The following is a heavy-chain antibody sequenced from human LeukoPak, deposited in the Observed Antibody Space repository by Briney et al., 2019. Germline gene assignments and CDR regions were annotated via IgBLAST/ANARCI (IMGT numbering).Heavy chain of an antibody. V-gene: IGHV1-46*01. CDR3: ARGDSSGYSYYYYYGMDV. Sequence: ASVKVSCQASGYTFTSYYMHWVRQAPGQGLEWMGIINPSGGSTSYAQKFQGRVTMTRDTSTSTVYTELSSLRSEDTAVYYCARGDSSGYSYYYYYGMDVWGQGTTVTVSS. J-gene: IGHJ6*02. CDR1: GYTFTSYY. D-gene: IGHD3-22*01. CDR2: INPSGGST.